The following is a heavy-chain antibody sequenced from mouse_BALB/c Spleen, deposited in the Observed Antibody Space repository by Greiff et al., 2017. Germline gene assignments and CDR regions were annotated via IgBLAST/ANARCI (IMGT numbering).Heavy chain of an antibody. CDR3: ARLGNYEFAY. Sequence: EVNVVESGGGLVKPGGSLKLSCAASGFAFSSYDMSWVRQTPEKRLEWVAYISSGGGSTYYPDTVKGRFTISRDNAKNTLYLQMSSLKSEDTAMYYCARLGNYEFAYWGQGTLVTVSA. D-gene: IGHD2-1*01. CDR1: GFAFSSYD. J-gene: IGHJ3*01. V-gene: IGHV5-12-1*01. CDR2: ISSGGGST.